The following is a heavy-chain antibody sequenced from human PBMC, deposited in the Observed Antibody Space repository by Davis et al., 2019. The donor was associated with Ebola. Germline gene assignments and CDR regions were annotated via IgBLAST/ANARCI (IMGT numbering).Heavy chain of an antibody. J-gene: IGHJ4*02. CDR1: GFTFSSYA. V-gene: IGHV3-33*08. Sequence: GGSLRLSCAASGFTFSSYAMHWVRQAPGKGLEWVAVIWYDGSNKYYADSVKGRFTISRDNSKNTLYLQMNSLRAEDTAVYYCAREGSSGWYHFDYWGQGTLVTVSS. D-gene: IGHD6-19*01. CDR3: AREGSSGWYHFDY. CDR2: IWYDGSNK.